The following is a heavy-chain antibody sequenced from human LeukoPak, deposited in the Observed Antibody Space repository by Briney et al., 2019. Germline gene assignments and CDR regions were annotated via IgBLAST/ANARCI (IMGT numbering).Heavy chain of an antibody. CDR2: IYFSGST. CDR1: GGSISSSSYY. Sequence: PSETLSLTCTVSGGSISSSSYYWGWIRQPPGKGLEWIGNIYFSGSTYYNPSLKSRVTISVDTSKNHFSLKLSSVTAADTAVYYCARVYDSDFSEYFEDWGPGTQVTVSS. CDR3: ARVYDSDFSEYFED. V-gene: IGHV4-39*02. D-gene: IGHD3-22*01. J-gene: IGHJ1*01.